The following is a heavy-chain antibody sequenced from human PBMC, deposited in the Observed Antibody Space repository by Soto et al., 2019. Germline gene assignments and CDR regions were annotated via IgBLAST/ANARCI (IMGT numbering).Heavy chain of an antibody. J-gene: IGHJ4*02. CDR1: GFTFGDYA. CDR3: SRGSRGEDYYVPFDY. Sequence: GGSLRLSCTASGFTFGDYAMYWVRQAPGKGLECVGFIRSKAYGGTTEYAASVEGRFIISRDDSKSIAYLQMNSLKTEDTAVYFCSRGSRGEDYYVPFDYWGQGTLVTVSS. D-gene: IGHD3-10*02. CDR2: IRSKAYGGTT. V-gene: IGHV3-49*04.